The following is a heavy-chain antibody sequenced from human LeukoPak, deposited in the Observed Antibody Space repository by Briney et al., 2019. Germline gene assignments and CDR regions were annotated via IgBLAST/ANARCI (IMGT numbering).Heavy chain of an antibody. CDR1: GGSISSYY. Sequence: SETLSLTCTVSGGSISSYYWSWIRQPAGKGLGWIGRIYTSGSTNYNPSLKSRVTMSVDTSKNQFSLKLSSVTAADTAVYYCAREGYSYGFHYWGQGTLVTVSS. V-gene: IGHV4-4*07. J-gene: IGHJ4*02. D-gene: IGHD5-18*01. CDR3: AREGYSYGFHY. CDR2: IYTSGST.